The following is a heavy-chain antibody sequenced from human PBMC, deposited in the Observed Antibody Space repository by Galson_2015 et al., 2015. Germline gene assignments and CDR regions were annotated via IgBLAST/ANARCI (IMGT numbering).Heavy chain of an antibody. V-gene: IGHV3-48*02. J-gene: IGHJ6*02. CDR1: GFTFSSYS. Sequence: SLRLSCAASGFTFSSYSMNWVRQAPGKGLEWVSYISSSSSTIYYADSVKGRFTISRDNAKNSLYLQMNSLRDEDTAVYYCARKYGDYDYYYYYGMDVWGQGTTVTVSS. CDR3: ARKYGDYDYYYYYGMDV. CDR2: ISSSSSTI. D-gene: IGHD4-17*01.